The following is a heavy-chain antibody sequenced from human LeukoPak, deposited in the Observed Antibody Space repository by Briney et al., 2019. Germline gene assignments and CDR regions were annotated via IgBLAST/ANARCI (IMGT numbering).Heavy chain of an antibody. CDR1: GYTFTGYY. J-gene: IGHJ3*02. D-gene: IGHD2-15*01. CDR2: INPNSGGT. CDR3: AFIPGRTDAFDI. Sequence: ASVKVSCKASGYTFTGYYMHWVRQAPGQGLEWMGRINPNSGGTNYAQKFQGRVTMTRDTSISTANMELSRLRSDDTAVYYCAFIPGRTDAFDIWGQGTLVTVSS. V-gene: IGHV1-2*06.